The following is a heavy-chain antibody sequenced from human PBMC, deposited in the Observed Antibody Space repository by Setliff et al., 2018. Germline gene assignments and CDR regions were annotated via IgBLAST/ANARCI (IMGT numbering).Heavy chain of an antibody. CDR2: IYQNGIT. Sequence: SETLSLTCVVSGGSISSDYWDWIRQSPEKGLEWIGTIYQNGITYYNPSVKSRVTISVDKSKNQFSLSLRSVTAADTAVYYCATDGPVLNGDYISWGQGTLVTVSS. CDR3: ATDGPVLNGDYIS. J-gene: IGHJ5*02. D-gene: IGHD3-10*01. V-gene: IGHV4-39*07. CDR1: GGSISSDY.